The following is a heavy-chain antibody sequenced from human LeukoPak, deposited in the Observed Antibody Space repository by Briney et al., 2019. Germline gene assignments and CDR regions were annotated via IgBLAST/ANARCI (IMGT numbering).Heavy chain of an antibody. CDR3: AGLDVHWGDNCYTRCFDP. CDR2: IYYSGST. J-gene: IGHJ5*02. CDR1: GDSVTGSN. Sequence: SETLSDTCTDPGDSVTGSNWSWIWQPPGKGLEWIAYIYYSGSTKYNPSLKSRVTISLDRSKNQFSLKLRSVTAADTAVDYCAGLDVHWGDNCYTRCFDPWGQGTLVTVSS. D-gene: IGHD2-21*02. V-gene: IGHV4-59*08.